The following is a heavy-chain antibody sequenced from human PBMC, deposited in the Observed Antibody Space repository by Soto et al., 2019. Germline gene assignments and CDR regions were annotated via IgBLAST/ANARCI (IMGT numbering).Heavy chain of an antibody. CDR3: AKGPLRYFDWLLPEPHLDAFDI. Sequence: GGSLRLSCASSGGTFSSYSMNLVRQATGKGLEWVSSISGSGGSTYYADSVKGRFTISRDNSKNTLYLQMNSLRAEDTAVYYCAKGPLRYFDWLLPEPHLDAFDIWGQGTMVTVSS. CDR2: ISGSGGST. D-gene: IGHD3-9*01. J-gene: IGHJ3*02. CDR1: GGTFSSYS. V-gene: IGHV3-23*01.